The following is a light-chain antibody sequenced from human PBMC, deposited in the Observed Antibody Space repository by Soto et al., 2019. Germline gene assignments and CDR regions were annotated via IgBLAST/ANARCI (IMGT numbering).Light chain of an antibody. J-gene: IGLJ3*02. CDR3: GTWDSSLSAGV. Sequence: QSALTQPPSVSAAPGQKVTISCSGSSSNIGNNFLSWYRQIPGTAPKLLIYENNKRPSGIPDRFSVSKSGTSATLAITGLQTGDEADYYCGTWDSSLSAGVFGGGTKLTVL. CDR1: SSNIGNNF. CDR2: ENN. V-gene: IGLV1-51*02.